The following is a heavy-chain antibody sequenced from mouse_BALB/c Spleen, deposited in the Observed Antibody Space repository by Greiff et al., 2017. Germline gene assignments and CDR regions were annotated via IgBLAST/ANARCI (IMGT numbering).Heavy chain of an antibody. CDR1: GYTFSSYW. D-gene: IGHD1-1*01. Sequence: VKLMESGAELMKPGASVKISCKATGYTFSSYWIEWVKQRPGHGLEWIGEILPGSGSTNYNEKFKGKATFTADTSSNTAYMQLSSLTSEDSAVYYCARSGSIYYYGSSAYWGQGTLVTVSA. V-gene: IGHV1-9*01. CDR2: ILPGSGST. J-gene: IGHJ3*01. CDR3: ARSGSIYYYGSSAY.